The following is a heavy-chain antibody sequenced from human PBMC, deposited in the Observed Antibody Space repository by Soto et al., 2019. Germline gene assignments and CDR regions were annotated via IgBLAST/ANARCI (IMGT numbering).Heavy chain of an antibody. CDR1: GDSIGSGNKY. CDR3: AREIMAADHFDY. Sequence: PSETLSLTCTVSGDSIGSGNKYWSWIRQAPGKGLEWSGYIFSSGTTYYNPSLKSRPTISLDTSRNQFSLNLSSVTAADSAVYYCAREIMAADHFDYWGQGALVTVSS. CDR2: IFSSGTT. J-gene: IGHJ4*02. V-gene: IGHV4-30-4*01. D-gene: IGHD6-13*01.